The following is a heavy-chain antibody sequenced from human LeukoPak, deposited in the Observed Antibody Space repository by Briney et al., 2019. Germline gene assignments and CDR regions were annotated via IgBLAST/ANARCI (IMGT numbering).Heavy chain of an antibody. Sequence: PGGSLRLSCAASGFTFSSYSMNWVRQAPGKGLEWVSSISSSSSYIYYADSVKGRFTISRDNAKNSLYLQMNSLRAEDMAVYYCATEGGDGMDVWGQGTTVTVSS. CDR1: GFTFSSYS. D-gene: IGHD3-16*01. V-gene: IGHV3-21*01. CDR3: ATEGGDGMDV. CDR2: ISSSSSYI. J-gene: IGHJ6*02.